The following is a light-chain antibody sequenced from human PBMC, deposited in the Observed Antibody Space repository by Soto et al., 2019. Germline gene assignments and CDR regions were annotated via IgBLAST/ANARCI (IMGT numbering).Light chain of an antibody. CDR2: EVS. CDR3: CSYAGSVDHYV. CDR1: RSDVGGYNL. V-gene: IGLV2-23*02. Sequence: QSALAQPASVSGSRGQSITISGTGTRSDVGGYNLVSWYQHHPRKAPKLVIYEVSERPSGVSYRFSGSKSGNTASLTISGLQAGDEADYYCCSYAGSVDHYVFGTGTKV. J-gene: IGLJ1*01.